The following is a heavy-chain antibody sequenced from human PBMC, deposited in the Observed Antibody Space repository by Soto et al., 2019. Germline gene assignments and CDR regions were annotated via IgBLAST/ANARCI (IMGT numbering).Heavy chain of an antibody. J-gene: IGHJ5*02. CDR1: GLTYSSHV. Sequence: AASVKVSCKASGLTYSSHVISWVRQAPGQGLEWMGGIIPLFGIPNYAQKFQGRLTITADKSTSTAYMELSSLRSEDTAVYYCARGVVDTNVVFKWSDPWGQGTLVTVSS. D-gene: IGHD2-15*01. V-gene: IGHV1-69*10. CDR2: IIPLFGIP. CDR3: ARGVVDTNVVFKWSDP.